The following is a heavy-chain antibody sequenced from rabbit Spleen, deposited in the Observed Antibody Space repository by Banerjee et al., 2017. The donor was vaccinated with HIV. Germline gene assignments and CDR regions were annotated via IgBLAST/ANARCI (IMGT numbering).Heavy chain of an antibody. V-gene: IGHV1S40*01. CDR2: IDTGSSGFT. CDR1: GVSFSSSSY. J-gene: IGHJ4*01. CDR3: ARDTGSGHYIDAYFDL. D-gene: IGHD1-1*01. Sequence: QSLEESGGDLVKPGASLTLTCTASGVSFSSSSYMCWVRQAPGKGLEWIACIDTGSSGFTYFATWAKGRFTCSKTSSTTVTLQMTSLTGADTATYFCARDTGSGHYIDAYFDLWGQGTLVTVS.